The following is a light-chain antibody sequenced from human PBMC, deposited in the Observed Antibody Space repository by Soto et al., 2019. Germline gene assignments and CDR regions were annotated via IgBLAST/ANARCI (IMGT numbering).Light chain of an antibody. CDR1: SSDVGGYNY. CDR3: SSYTTSNTRQIV. Sequence: QSVLTQPASVSGSPGQSITISCTGTSSDVGGYNYVSWYQHHPGKAPKLMIFDVSNRPPGVSNRLSGSKSGNTASLTISGLQPEDEADYYCSSYTTSNTRQIVFGTGTKVTVL. V-gene: IGLV2-14*03. CDR2: DVS. J-gene: IGLJ1*01.